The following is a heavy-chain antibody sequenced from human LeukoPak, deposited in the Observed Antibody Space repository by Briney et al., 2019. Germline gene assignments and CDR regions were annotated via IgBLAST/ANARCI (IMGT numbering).Heavy chain of an antibody. CDR3: ARGQIPRRSVVDYDILTGYSDY. D-gene: IGHD3-9*01. CDR1: GVTFSNNY. V-gene: IGHV3-53*01. Sequence: GGSLRLSCAASGVTFSNNYISWVRQAPGKGLEWVSLIYTSGSTYYADSVKGRCTISRDNSKNTLYLQMNSLRAEGTAVYYCARGQIPRRSVVDYDILTGYSDYWGQGTLVAVSS. J-gene: IGHJ4*02. CDR2: IYTSGST.